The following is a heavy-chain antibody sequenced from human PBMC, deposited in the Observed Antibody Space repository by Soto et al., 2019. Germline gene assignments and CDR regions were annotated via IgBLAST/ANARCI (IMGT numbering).Heavy chain of an antibody. CDR3: ARVWGSYRAPSGGAGFDP. CDR1: GYTFTSNS. J-gene: IGHJ5*02. Sequence: QVQLVQSGAELKKPGASVKVSCAASGYTFTSNSITWVRQAPGQGIEWMGWISAYNGETSYAEKFQGRLTMATETPTSTAYMDLRSLRSDDAAVYYCARVWGSYRAPSGGAGFDPWGQGTLVTVSS. D-gene: IGHD3-16*02. CDR2: ISAYNGET. V-gene: IGHV1-18*04.